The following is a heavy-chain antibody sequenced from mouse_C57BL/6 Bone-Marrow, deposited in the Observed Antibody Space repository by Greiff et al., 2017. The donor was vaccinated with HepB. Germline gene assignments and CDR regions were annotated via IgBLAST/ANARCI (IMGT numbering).Heavy chain of an antibody. D-gene: IGHD1-1*01. CDR2: IDPSDSYT. V-gene: IGHV1-50*01. J-gene: IGHJ4*01. CDR1: GYTFTSYW. CDR3: ARAPLLRSYAMDY. Sequence: QVQLQQPGAELVKPGASVKLSCKASGYTFTSYWMQWVKQRPGQGLEWIGEIDPSDSYTNYNQKFKGKATLTVDTSSSTAYMQLSSLTSEDSAVYYCARAPLLRSYAMDYWGQGTSVTVSS.